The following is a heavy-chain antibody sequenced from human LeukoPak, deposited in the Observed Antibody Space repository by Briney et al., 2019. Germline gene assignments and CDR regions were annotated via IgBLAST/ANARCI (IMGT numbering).Heavy chain of an antibody. CDR3: ARDRGPRTGFMVREAYDY. CDR2: INTDGSIT. CDR1: GFTFSDYW. V-gene: IGHV3-74*01. Sequence: GGSLRLSCAASGFTFSDYWIHWVRQAPGKGLVWVSRINTDGSITNYADSVKGRFSISRDNAKNTLYLQMSSLRAEDTAVYHCARDRGPRTGFMVREAYDYWGQGTLVTVSS. J-gene: IGHJ4*02. D-gene: IGHD3-10*01.